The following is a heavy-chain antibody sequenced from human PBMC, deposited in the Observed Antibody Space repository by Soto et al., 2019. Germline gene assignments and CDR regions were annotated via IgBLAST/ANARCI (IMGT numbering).Heavy chain of an antibody. J-gene: IGHJ4*02. D-gene: IGHD3-10*01. V-gene: IGHV4-59*08. CDR3: ARMGYHYGSLSYPLDY. CDR2: IYNSGST. Sequence: GKGLEWIGFIYNSGSTHYNPSLRSRVTISVDTSKNQFSLKLRSVTAADTAVYYCARMGYHYGSLSYPLDYCGQATLLTVS.